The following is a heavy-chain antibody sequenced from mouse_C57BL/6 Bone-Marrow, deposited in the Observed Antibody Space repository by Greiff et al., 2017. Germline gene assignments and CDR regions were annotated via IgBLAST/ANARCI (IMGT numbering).Heavy chain of an antibody. D-gene: IGHD1-1*01. CDR2: INPNNGGT. J-gene: IGHJ3*01. Sequence: EVQLQQSGPELVQPGASVKMSCKASGYTFTDYNMHWVKQSHGKSLEWIGYINPNNGGTSYNQKFKGKATLTVNKSSSTAYMELRSLTSEDSAVYYCASQDALRPWFAYWGQGTLVTVSA. CDR3: ASQDALRPWFAY. V-gene: IGHV1-22*01. CDR1: GYTFTDYN.